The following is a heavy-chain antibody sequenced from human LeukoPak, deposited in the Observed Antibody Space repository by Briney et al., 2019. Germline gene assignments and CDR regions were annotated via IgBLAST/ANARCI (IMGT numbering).Heavy chain of an antibody. CDR1: GFTFDDYA. D-gene: IGHD2-2*01. V-gene: IGHV3-9*01. Sequence: PGGSLRLSCAASGFTFDDYAMHWVRQAPGKGLEWVSGISWNSGSIGYADSVKGRFTISRDNAKNSLYLQMNSLRAEDTALYYCAKYSPVQGLDYWGQGTLVTVSS. CDR3: AKYSPVQGLDY. CDR2: ISWNSGSI. J-gene: IGHJ4*02.